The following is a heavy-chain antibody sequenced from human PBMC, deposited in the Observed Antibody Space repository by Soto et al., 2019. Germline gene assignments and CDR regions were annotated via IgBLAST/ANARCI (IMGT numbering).Heavy chain of an antibody. CDR2: IHYSGSV. D-gene: IGHD2-21*02. CDR1: GGSISCEYYH. CDR3: AREDDGGDRDYYGLDV. J-gene: IGHJ6*02. V-gene: IGHV4-30-4*01. Sequence: QVQLQESGPGLVRPSQTLSLTCTVSGGSISCEYYHWTWIRQAPGKGLEWIGYIHYSGSVHYNPSLQSRLTMSVDTSKNLFSLKLSSVTAADTAVYFCAREDDGGDRDYYGLDVWGQGTTVTVSS.